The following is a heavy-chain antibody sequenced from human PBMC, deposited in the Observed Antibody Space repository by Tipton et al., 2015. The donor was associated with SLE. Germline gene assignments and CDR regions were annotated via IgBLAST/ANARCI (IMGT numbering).Heavy chain of an antibody. V-gene: IGHV1-69*09. CDR3: ARDRSAGRVDY. J-gene: IGHJ4*02. CDR2: IIPILGIA. Sequence: QLVQSGAEVKKPGSSVKVSCKASGGTFSSYAISWVRQAPGQGLEWMGRIIPILGIANYAQKFQGRVTITADKSTSTAYMELSSLRSEDTAAYYCARDRSAGRVDYWGQGTLVTVSS. CDR1: GGTFSSYA. D-gene: IGHD6-13*01.